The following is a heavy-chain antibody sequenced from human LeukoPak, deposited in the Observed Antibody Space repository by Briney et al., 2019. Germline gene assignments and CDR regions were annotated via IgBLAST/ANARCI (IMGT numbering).Heavy chain of an antibody. D-gene: IGHD1-26*01. CDR3: ARGGPSGSYFSFHYYYYYMDV. CDR2: IYYSGST. J-gene: IGHJ6*03. Sequence: PSETLSLTCSVSGGSISSSSNYWGWIRQPPGKGLDWIGTIYYSGSTYYNPSLKSRVTISVDTSKNQFSLKLSSVTAADTAVYYCARGGPSGSYFSFHYYYYYMDVWGKGTTVTISS. V-gene: IGHV4-39*07. CDR1: GGSISSSSNY.